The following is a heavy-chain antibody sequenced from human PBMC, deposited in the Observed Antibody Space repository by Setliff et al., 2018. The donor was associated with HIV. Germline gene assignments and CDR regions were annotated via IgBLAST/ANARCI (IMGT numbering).Heavy chain of an antibody. CDR3: VRDDYGYNGKGFDY. V-gene: IGHV4-38-2*02. Sequence: PSETLSLTCGVSGYSISSGYYWGWIRQAPGKGLEWIGCIYYSGSAYYNPSLKSRVTISIDTSNNQISLRLSSVTAADTAMYYCVRDDYGYNGKGFDYWGPGTLVTVS. CDR1: GYSISSGYY. CDR2: IYYSGSA. J-gene: IGHJ4*02. D-gene: IGHD4-17*01.